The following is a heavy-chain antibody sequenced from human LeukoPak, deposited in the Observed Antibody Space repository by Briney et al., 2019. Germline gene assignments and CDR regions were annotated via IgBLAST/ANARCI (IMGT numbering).Heavy chain of an antibody. J-gene: IGHJ4*02. CDR3: ARAGYGGNQIDY. D-gene: IGHD4-23*01. V-gene: IGHV4-59*01. CDR2: IYYSGST. Sequence: SETLSLTCAVSGGSISSYYWSWIRQPPGKGLEWIGYIYYSGSTNYNPSLKSRVTISVDTSKNQFSLKLSSVTAADTAVYYCARAGYGGNQIDYWGQGTLVTVSS. CDR1: GGSISSYY.